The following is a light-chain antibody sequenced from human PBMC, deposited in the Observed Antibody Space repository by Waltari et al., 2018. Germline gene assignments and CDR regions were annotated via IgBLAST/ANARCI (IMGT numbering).Light chain of an antibody. Sequence: QSALTQPRSVSGSPGQSVTISCIGTSGDVGGYNYVSWYQHHSGQAPKLIIYDINKRPSGDPDCFAGSRSGNTASLTISRLQAEDEADYYCSSYAGSDTFVVLGGGTKVTVL. CDR1: SGDVGGYNY. V-gene: IGLV2-11*01. CDR2: DIN. CDR3: SSYAGSDTFVV. J-gene: IGLJ2*01.